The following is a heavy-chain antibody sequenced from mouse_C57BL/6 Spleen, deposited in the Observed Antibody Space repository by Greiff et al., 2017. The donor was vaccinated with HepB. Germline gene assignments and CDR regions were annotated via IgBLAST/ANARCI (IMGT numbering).Heavy chain of an antibody. D-gene: IGHD1-1*01. CDR3: AKGKGGIYYYGSSYVDYYAMDY. CDR2: IWSGGST. Sequence: VQLQQSGPGLVQPSQSLSITCTVSGFSLTSYGVHWVRQPPGKGLEWLGVIWSGGSTDYNAAFISRLSISKDNSKSQVFFKMNSLQADDTAIYYCAKGKGGIYYYGSSYVDYYAMDYWGQGTSVTVSS. CDR1: GFSLTSYG. J-gene: IGHJ4*01. V-gene: IGHV2-4*01.